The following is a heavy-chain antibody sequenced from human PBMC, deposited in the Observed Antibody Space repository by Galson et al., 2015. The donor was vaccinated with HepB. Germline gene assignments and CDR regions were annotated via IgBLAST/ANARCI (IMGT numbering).Heavy chain of an antibody. CDR1: GFTFSSYG. Sequence: SLRLSCAASGFTFSSYGMHWVRQAPGKGLEWVSSISGSSSYIYYADSVKGRFTISRDNAKNSLYLQVNSLRAEDTAVYYCARNYGDYFRYYFDYWGQGTLVTVSS. V-gene: IGHV3-21*01. CDR2: ISGSSSYI. D-gene: IGHD4-17*01. J-gene: IGHJ4*02. CDR3: ARNYGDYFRYYFDY.